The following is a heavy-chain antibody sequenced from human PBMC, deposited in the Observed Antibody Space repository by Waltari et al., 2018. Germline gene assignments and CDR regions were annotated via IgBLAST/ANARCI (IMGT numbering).Heavy chain of an antibody. D-gene: IGHD5-12*01. CDR2: IYSGGST. J-gene: IGHJ3*02. V-gene: IGHV3-23*03. Sequence: EVQLLESGGGLVQPGGSLRLSCAASGFTFSSYAMSWVRQAPGKGLEWVSVIYSGGSTYYADSVKGRFTISRDNSKNTLYLQMNILRAEDTAVYYCAISRDGYNSDAFDIWGQGTMVTVSS. CDR1: GFTFSSYA. CDR3: AISRDGYNSDAFDI.